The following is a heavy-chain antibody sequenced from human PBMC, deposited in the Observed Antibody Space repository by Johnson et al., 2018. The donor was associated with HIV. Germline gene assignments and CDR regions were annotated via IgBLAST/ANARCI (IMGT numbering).Heavy chain of an antibody. CDR3: AKVAAAMGTDAFDI. CDR1: GFTFSSYG. D-gene: IGHD5-18*01. Sequence: QEQLVESGGGVVQPGGSLRLSCAASGFTFSSYGMHWVRQAPGKGLEWVAFIRYDGSNKYYADSVKDRFTISRDNSKNTLYLQMNSLRAEDTAVYYCAKVAAAMGTDAFDIWGQGTMVTVSS. CDR2: IRYDGSNK. V-gene: IGHV3-30*02. J-gene: IGHJ3*02.